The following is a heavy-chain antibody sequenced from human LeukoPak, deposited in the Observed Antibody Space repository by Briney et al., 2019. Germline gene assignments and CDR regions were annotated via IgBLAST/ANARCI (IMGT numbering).Heavy chain of an antibody. CDR3: TREGDGYKNFDF. V-gene: IGHV1-46*01. J-gene: IGHJ4*02. CDR1: GYTFINYF. CDR2: INPRSGST. Sequence: ASVKVSCKASGYTFINYFIRWVRQAPGQGLEWMGVINPRSGSTTNAQNFQGRVTMTWDTSTNTVNVELSSLRSDDSVVYYCTREGDGYKNFDFWGQGTQVTVSS. D-gene: IGHD5-24*01.